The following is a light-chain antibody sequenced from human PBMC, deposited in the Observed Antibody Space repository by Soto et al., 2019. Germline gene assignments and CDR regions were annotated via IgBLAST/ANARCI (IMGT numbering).Light chain of an antibody. Sequence: DIVLTQSPGTLSLSPGERATLSCRASQSVSSFLAWYQQKPGQSPRLLIYDASNRATGIPTRFSGSGSGTDFTLTISSLEPEDFAVYYCQARSNWPSFGPGTKVDI. CDR3: QARSNWPS. CDR2: DAS. V-gene: IGKV3-11*01. CDR1: QSVSSF. J-gene: IGKJ3*01.